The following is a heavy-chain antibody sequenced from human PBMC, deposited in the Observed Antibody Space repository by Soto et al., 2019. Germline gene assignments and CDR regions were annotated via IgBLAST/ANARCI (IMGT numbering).Heavy chain of an antibody. J-gene: IGHJ4*02. CDR2: ISGTSETI. Sequence: DVQLVESGGGLVKPGGSLRLSCAASGFNFHTYTMTWVRQAPGKGLEWVSYISGTSETIFYADSVKGRFTISRDNAKNSLYLQLNSMRGEETAVYYCATGYCRSDNCHFTHWGQGTLVTVSS. V-gene: IGHV3-48*01. D-gene: IGHD2-2*03. CDR3: ATGYCRSDNCHFTH. CDR1: GFNFHTYT.